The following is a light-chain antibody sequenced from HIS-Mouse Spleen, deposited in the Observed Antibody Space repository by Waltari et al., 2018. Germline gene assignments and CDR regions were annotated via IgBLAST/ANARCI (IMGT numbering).Light chain of an antibody. V-gene: IGLV3-10*01. CDR3: YSTDSSGNHRV. CDR1: ALPNKY. CDR2: EDS. Sequence: SYELTQPPSVSVSPGQTARITCSGTALPNKYAYWYQQKSGQAPVLVLYEDSKRPSGIPERFSGSSSGTMATLTISGAQVEDEADYYCYSTDSSGNHRVFGGGTKLTVL. J-gene: IGLJ2*01.